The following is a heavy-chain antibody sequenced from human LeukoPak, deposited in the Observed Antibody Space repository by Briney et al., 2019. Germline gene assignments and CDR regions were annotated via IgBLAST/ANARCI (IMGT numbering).Heavy chain of an antibody. CDR3: TRHGFLDHGDYLVC. CDR1: GFTVSSNY. D-gene: IGHD4-17*01. CDR2: IYSGGST. J-gene: IGHJ4*02. V-gene: IGHV3-53*01. Sequence: PGGSLRLSCAASGFTVSSNYMNWVRQAPGKGLEWVSVIYSGGSTYYADSVKGRFTISRDNSKNTLYLQMNSLKTEDTAVYYCTRHGFLDHGDYLVCWGQGTLVTVSS.